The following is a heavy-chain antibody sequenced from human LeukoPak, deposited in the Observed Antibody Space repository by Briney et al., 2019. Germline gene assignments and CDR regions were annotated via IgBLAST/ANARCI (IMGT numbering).Heavy chain of an antibody. CDR1: GGSISSSSYY. CDR2: IYYSGST. CDR3: ARQLGYCSSTSCYADKVDY. D-gene: IGHD2-2*01. V-gene: IGHV4-39*01. J-gene: IGHJ4*02. Sequence: SETLSLTCTVSGGSISSSSYYWGWIRQPPGKGLEWIGSIYYSGSTYYNPSLRSRVTISVDTSKNQFSLKLSSVTAADTAVYYCARQLGYCSSTSCYADKVDYWGRGTLVTVSS.